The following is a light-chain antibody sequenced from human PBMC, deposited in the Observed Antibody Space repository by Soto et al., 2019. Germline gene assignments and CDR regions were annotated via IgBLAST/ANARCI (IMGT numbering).Light chain of an antibody. CDR2: PEX. Sequence: IHMTQSPSSVSASLGDRVIITXRASQDICPWLAWYQQYPGXXTNIXXXPEXSLHSGVPSRFRGSGSGKEFTLTISSLQPEDFATYYCRQANRFPPWTVGQGTKVDIK. J-gene: IGKJ1*01. CDR1: QDICPW. CDR3: RQANRFPPWT. V-gene: IGKV1-12*01.